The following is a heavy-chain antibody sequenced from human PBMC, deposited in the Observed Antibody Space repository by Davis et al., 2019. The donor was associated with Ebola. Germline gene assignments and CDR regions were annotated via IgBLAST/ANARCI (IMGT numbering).Heavy chain of an antibody. Sequence: ASVKVSCKASGFTLTNYAIHWVRQAPGQRLEWMGWINPHNGNTNYAQNVQGRVIMTSDTATTTAYMEVGSLRSDDTAVYYCARAQFPTTSDHWGQGTLVTVSS. V-gene: IGHV1-18*01. D-gene: IGHD1-1*01. J-gene: IGHJ4*02. CDR2: INPHNGNT. CDR3: ARAQFPTTSDH. CDR1: GFTLTNYA.